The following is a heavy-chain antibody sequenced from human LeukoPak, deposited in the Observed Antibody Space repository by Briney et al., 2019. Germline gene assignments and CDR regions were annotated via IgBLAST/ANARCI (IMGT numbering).Heavy chain of an antibody. V-gene: IGHV4-59*01. J-gene: IGHJ6*03. CDR3: ARGTYYSDSSGYSYYSYYYMDV. CDR2: IYYSGST. Sequence: SETLSLTCTVSGGSISSYYWSRIRQPPGKGLEWIGYIYYSGSTNYNPSLKSRVTISVDTSKNQFSLKLSSVTAADTAVYFCARGTYYSDSSGYSYYSYYYMDVWGKGTTVTISS. D-gene: IGHD3-22*01. CDR1: GGSISSYY.